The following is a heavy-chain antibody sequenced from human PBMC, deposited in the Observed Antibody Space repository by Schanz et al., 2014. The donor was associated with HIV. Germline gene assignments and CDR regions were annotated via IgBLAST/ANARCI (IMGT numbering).Heavy chain of an antibody. Sequence: QVQLVQSGAEVKKPGASVKVSCKASGYTFTGYYMHWVRQAPGQGLEWMGWINPNSGGTNYAQKFQGRVTMTTDTSTTTAYMELRSLRSDDTAVYYCARDRRMYTVSPRVYNMDFWGQGTTVTVSS. CDR3: ARDRRMYTVSPRVYNMDF. D-gene: IGHD1-1*01. CDR1: GYTFTGYY. CDR2: INPNSGGT. J-gene: IGHJ6*02. V-gene: IGHV1-2*02.